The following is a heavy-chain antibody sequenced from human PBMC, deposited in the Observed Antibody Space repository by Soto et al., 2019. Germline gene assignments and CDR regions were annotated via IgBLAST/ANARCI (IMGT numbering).Heavy chain of an antibody. V-gene: IGHV4-34*01. J-gene: IGHJ4*02. CDR2: INHSGST. Sequence: TLSLNCGVYGGCFRGYYWSWMRQPPGKGLEWIGEINHSGSTNYNPSLKSRVTISVDTSKNQFSLKLSSVTAADTAVYYCARGGVVGGYYYGTHIDYWGQGTLVTVSS. CDR1: GGCFRGYY. CDR3: ARGGVVGGYYYGTHIDY. D-gene: IGHD3-22*01.